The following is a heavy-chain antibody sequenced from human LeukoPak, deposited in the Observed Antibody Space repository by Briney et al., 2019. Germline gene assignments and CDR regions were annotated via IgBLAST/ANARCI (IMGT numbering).Heavy chain of an antibody. J-gene: IGHJ4*02. Sequence: GGSLRLSCAASGFTFSSYGMHWVRQAPGKGLEWVAFIRYDGSNKYYADSVKGRFTISRDNSKNTLYLQMNSVRAEDTAVYYCAVAGGGTFDYWGQGTLVTVSS. V-gene: IGHV3-30*02. D-gene: IGHD6-19*01. CDR1: GFTFSSYG. CDR3: AVAGGGTFDY. CDR2: IRYDGSNK.